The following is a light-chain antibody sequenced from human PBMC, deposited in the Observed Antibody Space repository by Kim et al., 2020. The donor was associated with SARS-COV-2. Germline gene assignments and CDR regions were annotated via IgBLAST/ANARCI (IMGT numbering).Light chain of an antibody. CDR3: QVWDVNSDHPV. CDR2: YER. V-gene: IGLV3-21*04. Sequence: PGQRASITCGVNNIGAKSVHGYRQRPGQAPVLVIHYERDRPSGIPERFSGSSSGNTATLIITRVEAGDEADYYCQVWDVNSDHPVFGGGTQLTVL. J-gene: IGLJ3*02. CDR1: NIGAKS.